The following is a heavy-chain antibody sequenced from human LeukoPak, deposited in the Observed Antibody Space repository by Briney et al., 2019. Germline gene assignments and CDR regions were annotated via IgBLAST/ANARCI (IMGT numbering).Heavy chain of an antibody. Sequence: GGSLRLSCAASGFTFSSYAMHWVRQAPGKGLEWVAVISYDGSNKFYADSVKGRFTISRDNSKNTLYLQMNSLRAEDTTVYYCARDLLIQWELLNRKSGFDYWGQGTLVTVSS. D-gene: IGHD1-26*01. CDR3: ARDLLIQWELLNRKSGFDY. CDR1: GFTFSSYA. V-gene: IGHV3-30-3*01. CDR2: ISYDGSNK. J-gene: IGHJ4*02.